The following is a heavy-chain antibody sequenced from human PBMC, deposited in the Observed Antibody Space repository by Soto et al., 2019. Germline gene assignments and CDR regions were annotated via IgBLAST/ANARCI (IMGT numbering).Heavy chain of an antibody. Sequence: GGSLRLSCAASGFTFSSYSMNWVRQAPGKGLEWVSYISSSSSTIYYADSVKGRFTISRDNAKNSLYLQMDSLRDEDTAVYYCAREKAVTTSRWLDPWGQGTLVTVSS. CDR2: ISSSSSTI. CDR1: GFTFSSYS. V-gene: IGHV3-48*02. D-gene: IGHD6-19*01. J-gene: IGHJ5*02. CDR3: AREKAVTTSRWLDP.